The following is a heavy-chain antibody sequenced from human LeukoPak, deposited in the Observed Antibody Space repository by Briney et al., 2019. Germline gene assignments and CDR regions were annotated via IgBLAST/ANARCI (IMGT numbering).Heavy chain of an antibody. CDR3: ARPFDYGAFDV. Sequence: SSKGSGYSFTSYWIGWVREMPGKGLEWMGIIYPGDSDTRYSPSFQGQVTISADKSISTAYLQWSSLKASDTAMYYCARPFDYGAFDVSLRATMVSVSS. J-gene: IGHJ3*01. CDR2: IYPGDSDT. D-gene: IGHD4-17*01. CDR1: GYSFTSYW. V-gene: IGHV5-51*01.